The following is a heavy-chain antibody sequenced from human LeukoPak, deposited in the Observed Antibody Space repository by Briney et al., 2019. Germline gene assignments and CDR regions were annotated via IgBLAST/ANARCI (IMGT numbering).Heavy chain of an antibody. D-gene: IGHD1-1*01. CDR1: GGTFSSYA. Sequence: GASVKVSCKASGGTFSSYAISWVRQAPGQGLEWMGGIIPIFGTATYAQKFQGRVTITADESTSTAYMELSSLRSEDTAVYYCARAVQVFYYYYGMDVWGQGTTVTVSS. V-gene: IGHV1-69*13. J-gene: IGHJ6*02. CDR3: ARAVQVFYYYYGMDV. CDR2: IIPIFGTA.